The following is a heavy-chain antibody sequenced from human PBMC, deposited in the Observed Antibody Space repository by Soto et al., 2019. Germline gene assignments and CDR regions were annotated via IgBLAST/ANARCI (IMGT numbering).Heavy chain of an antibody. D-gene: IGHD2-21*01. CDR2: VKDGGST. V-gene: IGHV4-34*01. Sequence: QVQLQQWGAGLLKPSETLSLTCTVNGGSLTGYYWSWIRQPPGKGLEWIGEVKDGGSTNYSPSLRGRVSISADTSKNHFSLMLNSVTASYMSLYFCPIGQEGILAPHWDQGALVTVSS. J-gene: IGHJ4*02. CDR1: GGSLTGYY. CDR3: PIGQEGILAPH.